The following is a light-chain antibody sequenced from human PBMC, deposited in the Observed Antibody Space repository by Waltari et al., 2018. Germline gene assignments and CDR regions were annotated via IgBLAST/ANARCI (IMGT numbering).Light chain of an antibody. J-gene: IGLJ3*02. CDR2: DVS. Sequence: QSALTQPVSVSGSPGQSIIISCTGTSGDIGGYAYVSWYQQHPGKAPKLLIYDVSNRPSGVSDRFSGTKSGNTASLTISGLQVEDEADYYCCSYTNILTWVFGGGTKLTVL. CDR1: SGDIGGYAY. V-gene: IGLV2-14*03. CDR3: CSYTNILTWV.